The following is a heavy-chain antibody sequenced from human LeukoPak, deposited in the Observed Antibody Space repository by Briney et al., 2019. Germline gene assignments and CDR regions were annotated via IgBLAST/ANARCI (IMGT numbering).Heavy chain of an antibody. CDR1: GFTFSSYA. CDR3: ARESTSYSVDP. CDR2: ISYDGSNK. D-gene: IGHD2-21*01. Sequence: GGSLRLSGAASGFTFSSYAMPWVRQAPGKGLEWVAVISYDGSNKYYADSVKGRFTISRDNSKNTLYLQMNSLRAEDTAVYYCARESTSYSVDPSGQGTLVTVSS. J-gene: IGHJ5*02. V-gene: IGHV3-30-3*01.